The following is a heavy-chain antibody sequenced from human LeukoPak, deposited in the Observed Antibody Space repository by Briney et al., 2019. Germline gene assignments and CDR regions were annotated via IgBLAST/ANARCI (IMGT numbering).Heavy chain of an antibody. CDR2: VYASGST. V-gene: IGHV4-4*07. J-gene: IGHJ4*02. D-gene: IGHD3-22*01. CDR3: ARDLTDYYELDY. Sequence: SETLSLTCTVSGGSISTYYWSWIRQPAGKGLEWIGRVYASGSTNYNPSLKGRVTMSVDTSKNHFSLQLTSVTAADTAVYYCARDLTDYYELDYWGQGTLVTVSS. CDR1: GGSISTYY.